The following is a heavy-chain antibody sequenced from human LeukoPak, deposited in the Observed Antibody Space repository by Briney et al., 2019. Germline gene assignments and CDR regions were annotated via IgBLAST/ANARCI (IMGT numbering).Heavy chain of an antibody. J-gene: IGHJ4*02. D-gene: IGHD5-18*01. Sequence: SETLSLTCTVSGGSISTSNYYWGWIRQPPGKGLEWIGNIFYSGSTYYSPSLKSRVTISLDTSRNQFSLKLSSVTAADTAVYYCARDGSGYSVVWGQGTLVTVSS. CDR2: IFYSGST. V-gene: IGHV4-39*07. CDR3: ARDGSGYSVV. CDR1: GGSISTSNYY.